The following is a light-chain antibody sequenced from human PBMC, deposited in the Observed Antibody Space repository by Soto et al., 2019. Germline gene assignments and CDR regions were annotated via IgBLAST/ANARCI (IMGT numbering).Light chain of an antibody. CDR2: DVS. J-gene: IGKJ1*01. CDR3: QQYNDYFRT. Sequence: DIQMTQSPSTLSAYVGDRVSITCRASQNISNWVAWYQLKPGEAPRLLMFDVSTLHSGVPSRFSGSGSGTEFTLTISSLQPDDSATYYCQQYNDYFRTFGQGTKVEIK. V-gene: IGKV1-5*01. CDR1: QNISNW.